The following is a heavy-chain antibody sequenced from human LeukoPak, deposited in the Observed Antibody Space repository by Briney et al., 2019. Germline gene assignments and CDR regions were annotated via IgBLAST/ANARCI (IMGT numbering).Heavy chain of an antibody. V-gene: IGHV4-61*02. CDR1: GGSIGSDDYY. CDR2: IFPSGST. D-gene: IGHD3-3*01. Sequence: PSQTLSLTCTVSGGSIGSDDYYWSWIRQPAGKGLEWIGRIFPSGSTVYNPSLKSRITISVDTSKNQFSLKLSSVTAADTAVYYCARDRIRFGSDYYYYMDVWGKGTTVTVSS. CDR3: ARDRIRFGSDYYYYMDV. J-gene: IGHJ6*03.